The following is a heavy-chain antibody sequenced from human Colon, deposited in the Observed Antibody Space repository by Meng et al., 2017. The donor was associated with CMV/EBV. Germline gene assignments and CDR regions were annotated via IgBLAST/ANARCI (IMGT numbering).Heavy chain of an antibody. CDR2: INPYSGAT. D-gene: IGHD3-10*01. CDR1: GYTFSDYY. J-gene: IGHJ4*02. Sequence: ASVKVSCKASGYTFSDYYMHWVRQAPGQGLEWMGWINPYSGATNYAQQFQGRVPMTRDTSINTVFLDLTRLRSDDTAVYYCASPARREVVMVRGAIAPLYYWGQGTPVTVSS. V-gene: IGHV1-2*02. CDR3: ASPARREVVMVRGAIAPLYY.